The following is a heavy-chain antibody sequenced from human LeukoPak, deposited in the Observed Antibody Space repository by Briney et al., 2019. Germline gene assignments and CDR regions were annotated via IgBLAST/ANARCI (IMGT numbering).Heavy chain of an antibody. Sequence: GGSLRLSCAASGFTVSSNYMSWVRQAPGKGLEWVSVIYSGGSTYYADSVKGRFTISRDNSKNTLYLQMNSLRAEDTAVYYCARESKGMGISPSGYFDYWGQGTLVTVSS. D-gene: IGHD7-27*01. CDR1: GFTVSSNY. V-gene: IGHV3-53*01. J-gene: IGHJ4*02. CDR3: ARESKGMGISPSGYFDY. CDR2: IYSGGST.